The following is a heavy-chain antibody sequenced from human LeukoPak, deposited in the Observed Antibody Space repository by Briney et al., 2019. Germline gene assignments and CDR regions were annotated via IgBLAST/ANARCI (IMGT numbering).Heavy chain of an antibody. Sequence: SETLSLTCSVSGGTISNSSYYWGWIRQAPGKELKWIGNVFYSGTSFYDPSLERLVTISVDTSKNQFSLKLSAVTADDTAMHCCATHSSYVSPFRSWGREPLVTVSP. CDR1: GGTISNSSYY. CDR3: ATHSSYVSPFRS. J-gene: IGHJ5*02. CDR2: VFYSGTS. D-gene: IGHD3-10*02. V-gene: IGHV4-39*01.